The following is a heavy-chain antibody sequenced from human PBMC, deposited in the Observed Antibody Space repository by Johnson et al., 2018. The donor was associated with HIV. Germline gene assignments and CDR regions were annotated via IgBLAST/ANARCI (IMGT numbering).Heavy chain of an antibody. J-gene: IGHJ3*02. Sequence: QVQLVESGGGLAQVGGSLRLSCAASGFTFSSYGMHWVRQTPGKGLEWVSFLHRAGTTHYDDSVKGRFTISRDNSKNTLYQKMNSLRAEDTAVYYCARGGKRVMAAFDIWGQGTMVTVSS. CDR2: LHRAGTT. CDR3: ARGGKRVMAAFDI. D-gene: IGHD3-16*01. CDR1: GFTFSSYG. V-gene: IGHV3-NL1*01.